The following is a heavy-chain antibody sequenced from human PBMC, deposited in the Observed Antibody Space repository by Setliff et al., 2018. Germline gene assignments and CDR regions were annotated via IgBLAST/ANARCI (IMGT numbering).Heavy chain of an antibody. CDR1: TFTFSDDY. D-gene: IGHD7-27*01. V-gene: IGHV3-11*04. CDR3: VRDLHWGFDY. J-gene: IGHJ4*02. Sequence: PGGSLRLSCVASTFTFSDDYMSWIRQAPGKGLEWLPNIRNDGATTSYADSVKGRFTISRDNVKNSLFLQMSSLRAEDTAVYYCVRDLHWGFDYWGLGTLVTVSS. CDR2: IRNDGATT.